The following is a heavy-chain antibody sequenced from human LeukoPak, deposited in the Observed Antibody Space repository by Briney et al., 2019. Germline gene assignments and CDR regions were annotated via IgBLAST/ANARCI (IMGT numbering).Heavy chain of an antibody. J-gene: IGHJ3*02. CDR3: ARAAARHGAVARRHDVFDI. CDR1: GYTFTGYY. D-gene: IGHD6-19*01. CDR2: INPNRGGT. V-gene: IGHV1-2*02. Sequence: ASVKVSCKASGYTFTGYYMHWVRQAPGQGLEWMGWINPNRGGTNYAQKFQGRVTMTRDMSISTAYMELSRLRSDDTAVYYCARAAARHGAVARRHDVFDIWGQGTMVTVSS.